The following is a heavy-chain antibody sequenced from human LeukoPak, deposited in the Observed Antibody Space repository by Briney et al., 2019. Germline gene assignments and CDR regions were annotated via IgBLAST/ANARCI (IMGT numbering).Heavy chain of an antibody. Sequence: SVTVSCMASGGTFSSYAISWVRQAPGQGLEWMGGIIPIFGTANYPQKCQSRVTITTDETTSTAYMELSSVRSEDTAVYYCARASRPEYYCYMDVWGKGTTVTVSS. V-gene: IGHV1-69*05. D-gene: IGHD2/OR15-2a*01. CDR2: IIPIFGTA. CDR1: GGTFSSYA. CDR3: ARASRPEYYCYMDV. J-gene: IGHJ6*03.